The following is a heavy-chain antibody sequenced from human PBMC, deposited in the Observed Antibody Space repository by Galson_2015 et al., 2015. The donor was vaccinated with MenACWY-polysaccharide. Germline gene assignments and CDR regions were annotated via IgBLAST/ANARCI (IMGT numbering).Heavy chain of an antibody. CDR1: GFTFSSYW. CDR3: AKYSSSSHAVDH. J-gene: IGHJ4*02. D-gene: IGHD6-6*01. CDR2: INSDGSST. V-gene: IGHV3-74*01. Sequence: SLRLSCAASGFTFSSYWMHWVRQAPGEGLVWVSRINSDGSSTSYADSVKGRFTNSRDNAKNTLYLQMNSLRAEDTAVYYCAKYSSSSHAVDHWGQGTLVTVSP.